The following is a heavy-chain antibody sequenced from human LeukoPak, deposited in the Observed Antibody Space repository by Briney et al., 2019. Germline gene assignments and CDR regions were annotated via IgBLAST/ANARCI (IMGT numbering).Heavy chain of an antibody. CDR1: GFTFSSYG. Sequence: GRSLGLSCAASGFTFSSYGMHWVRQAPGKGLEWVSYISSSGSTIYYADSVKGRFTISRDNAKNSLYLQMNSLRAEDTAVYYCAELGITMIGGVWGKGTTVTISS. CDR2: ISSSGSTI. V-gene: IGHV3-48*04. D-gene: IGHD3-10*02. J-gene: IGHJ6*04. CDR3: AELGITMIGGV.